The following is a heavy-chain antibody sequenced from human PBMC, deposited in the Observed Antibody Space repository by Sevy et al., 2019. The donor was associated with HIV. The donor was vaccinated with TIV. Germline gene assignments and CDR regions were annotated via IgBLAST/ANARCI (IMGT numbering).Heavy chain of an antibody. V-gene: IGHV3-11*01. CDR3: TRDHVKDGDLGDYYYYAMDV. CDR1: GFTLSDYY. D-gene: IGHD4-17*01. CDR2: ISSNSDTI. Sequence: GGSLRLSCAASGFTLSDYYMSWIRQAPGKGLQWISYISSNSDTIYYADSVKGRFTISRDNAKNSLYLQMSSLRAEDMAVYYCTRDHVKDGDLGDYYYYAMDVWGQGTTVTVSS. J-gene: IGHJ6*02.